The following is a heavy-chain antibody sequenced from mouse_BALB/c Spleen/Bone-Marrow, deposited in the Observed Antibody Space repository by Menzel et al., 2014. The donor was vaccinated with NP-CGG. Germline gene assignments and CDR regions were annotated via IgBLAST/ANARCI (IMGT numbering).Heavy chain of an antibody. J-gene: IGHJ2*01. D-gene: IGHD4-1*02. CDR3: ARSTGTLFDY. CDR1: GYAFTNYL. CDR2: INPGSGGT. Sequence: VQLQESGAELVRPGTSVKVSCKASGYAFTNYLIEWVKQRPGQGLEWIGAINPGSGGTNYCEKFKGKATLTADKSSSTAYMQLSSLTSHDSAVYFCARSTGTLFDYWGQGTTLTVSS. V-gene: IGHV1-54*01.